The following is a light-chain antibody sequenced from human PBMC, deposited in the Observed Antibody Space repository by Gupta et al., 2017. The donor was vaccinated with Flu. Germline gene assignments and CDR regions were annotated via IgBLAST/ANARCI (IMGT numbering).Light chain of an antibody. Sequence: QSVLTEPPSVSAPPRQKVTISCSRGSSNIEKNFVSWYLQLPGKAPKLLIYHNNKRPSGIPDRFAGSKSGTAATLGIXGXQTGDEXDYYCGTWDNSLGAWGLGGGTKLTVL. CDR1: SSNIEKNF. J-gene: IGLJ3*02. CDR3: GTWDNSLGAWG. CDR2: HNN. V-gene: IGLV1-51*01.